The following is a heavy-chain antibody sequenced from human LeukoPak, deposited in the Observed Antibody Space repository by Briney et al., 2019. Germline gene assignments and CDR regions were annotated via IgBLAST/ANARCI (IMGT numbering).Heavy chain of an antibody. J-gene: IGHJ6*02. CDR1: GFTFSSSG. CDR3: AKYQYGMDV. V-gene: IGHV3-30*18. CDR2: IPYDESNK. Sequence: GRSLRLSCAACGFTFSSSGMHWVRQAPGKGLEWVAAIPYDESNKYYADSVRGRFTISRDNSENTLYMQMNSLRGEDTAVYYCAKYQYGMDVWGQGTTVTVSS. D-gene: IGHD2-2*01.